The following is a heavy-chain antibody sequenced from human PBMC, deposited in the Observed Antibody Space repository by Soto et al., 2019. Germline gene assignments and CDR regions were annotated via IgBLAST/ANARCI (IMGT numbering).Heavy chain of an antibody. Sequence: SETLSLTCAVSGGSISSGGYSWSWIRQPPGKGLEWIGYIYHSGSTYYNPSLKSRVTISVDRSKNQFSLKLSSVTAADTAVYYCARGIAAPTNWFDPWGQGTLVTVSS. CDR3: ARGIAAPTNWFDP. D-gene: IGHD6-13*01. J-gene: IGHJ5*02. CDR1: GGSISSGGYS. V-gene: IGHV4-30-2*01. CDR2: IYHSGST.